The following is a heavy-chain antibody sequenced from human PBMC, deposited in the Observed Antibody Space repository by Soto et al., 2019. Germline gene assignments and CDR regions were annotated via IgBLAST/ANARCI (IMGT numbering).Heavy chain of an antibody. V-gene: IGHV3-74*01. Sequence: EVQLVESGGGLVQPGGSLIISCASSGFTFTTYWMHWVRQAPGQGLVWVSNINSDESSTNYADSVKGRFTISRDNAKSTPYLQMTSLRAEDTAVYYCARGGSGNYFNYFDYWGQGTLITVSS. D-gene: IGHD1-26*01. CDR2: INSDESST. CDR1: GFTFTTYW. CDR3: ARGGSGNYFNYFDY. J-gene: IGHJ4*02.